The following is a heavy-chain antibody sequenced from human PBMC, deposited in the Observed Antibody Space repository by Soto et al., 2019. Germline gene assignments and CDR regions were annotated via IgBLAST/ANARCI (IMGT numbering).Heavy chain of an antibody. CDR1: GFTFSSYG. V-gene: IGHV3-30*18. CDR3: AKDRIAVAGTLLDY. Sequence: LRLSCAASGFTFSSYGMHWVRQAPGKGLEWVAVISYDGSNKYYADSVKGRFTISRDNSKNTLYPQMNSLRAEDTAVYYCAKDRIAVAGTLLDYWGQGTLVTVSS. D-gene: IGHD6-19*01. CDR2: ISYDGSNK. J-gene: IGHJ4*02.